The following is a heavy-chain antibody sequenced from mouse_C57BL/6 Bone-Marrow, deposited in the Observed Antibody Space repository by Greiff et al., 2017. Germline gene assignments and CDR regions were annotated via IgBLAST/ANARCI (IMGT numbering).Heavy chain of an antibody. J-gene: IGHJ4*01. CDR2: ISNGGGST. V-gene: IGHV5-12*01. CDR3: ARHDYYINPYAMDY. Sequence: EVNVVESGGGLVQPGGSLKLSCAASGFTFSDYYMYWVRQTPEKRLEWVAYISNGGGSTYYPDTVKGRFTISRDNAKNTLYLQMSRLKSEDTAMYYCARHDYYINPYAMDYWGQGTSVTVSS. D-gene: IGHD2-5*01. CDR1: GFTFSDYY.